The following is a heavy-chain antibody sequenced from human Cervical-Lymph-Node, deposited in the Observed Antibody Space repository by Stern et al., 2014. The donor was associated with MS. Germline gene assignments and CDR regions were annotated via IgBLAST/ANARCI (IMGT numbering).Heavy chain of an antibody. J-gene: IGHJ4*02. CDR2: IYSTGST. D-gene: IGHD5-18*01. V-gene: IGHV4-61*02. Sequence: QVQLQESGPGLVKPSQTLSLTCTVSGCSVGSGSYDWSWIRQPAGKGLEWIGRIYSTGSTYYNPSLKRRVSISIDTSKNQFSLKLTPVTAADTAVYYCARDKEDTNMAFRYFDNWGQGTLVTVSS. CDR1: GCSVGSGSYD. CDR3: ARDKEDTNMAFRYFDN.